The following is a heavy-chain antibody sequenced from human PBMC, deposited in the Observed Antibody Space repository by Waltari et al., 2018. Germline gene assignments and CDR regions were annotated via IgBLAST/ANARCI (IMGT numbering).Heavy chain of an antibody. D-gene: IGHD6-6*01. Sequence: QVQLQESGPGLVKPSETLSLTCTVSGGSISSYYWSWIRPPPGKGLEWIGYNYYSGSTNYHPSLKTRVPISGDTSKNQFSLKLSSVTAADTAVYYCARGGIAARPRDFDYWGQGTLVTVSS. V-gene: IGHV4-59*01. J-gene: IGHJ4*02. CDR1: GGSISSYY. CDR3: ARGGIAARPRDFDY. CDR2: NYYSGST.